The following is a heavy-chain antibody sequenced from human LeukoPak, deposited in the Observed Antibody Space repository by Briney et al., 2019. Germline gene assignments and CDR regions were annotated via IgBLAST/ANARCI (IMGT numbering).Heavy chain of an antibody. CDR3: AREEPAAMVIDY. CDR2: IYYSGST. CDR1: GGSISSYY. D-gene: IGHD2-2*01. Sequence: SGTLSLTCTVSGGSISSYYWSWIRQPPGKGLEWIGYIYYSGSTNYNPSLKSRVTISVDTSKNQFSLKLSSVTAADTAVYYCAREEPAAMVIDYWGQGTLVTVSS. J-gene: IGHJ4*02. V-gene: IGHV4-59*01.